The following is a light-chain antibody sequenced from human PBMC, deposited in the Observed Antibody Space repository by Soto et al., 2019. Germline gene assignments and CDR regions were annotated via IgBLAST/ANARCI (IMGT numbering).Light chain of an antibody. CDR1: NSNIGNNY. J-gene: IGLJ3*02. CDR3: AVWDDNLRGLGG. CDR2: TNN. Sequence: QSVLTQPPSVSGTPGQGGTISCSGSNSNIGNNYVFWYQQVPGTAPKLLIHTNNRRPSGVPDRFSASKSATTASLAISRLRSEDEADYYCAVWDDNLRGLGGFGGGTKLTFL. V-gene: IGLV1-47*02.